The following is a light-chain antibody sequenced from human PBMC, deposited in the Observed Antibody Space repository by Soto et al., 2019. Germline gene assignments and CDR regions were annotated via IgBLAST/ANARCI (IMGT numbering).Light chain of an antibody. CDR3: QQSYNSPPIT. J-gene: IGKJ5*01. V-gene: IGKV1-39*01. Sequence: IQLTQSPSSLSASVGDRVTITCRASQGISNYLAWYQQEPGKAPKLLIYAASSLQSGVPSRFSGSGSGTDFALTITSLQPEDFATYYCQQSYNSPPITFGQGTRLEIK. CDR2: AAS. CDR1: QGISNY.